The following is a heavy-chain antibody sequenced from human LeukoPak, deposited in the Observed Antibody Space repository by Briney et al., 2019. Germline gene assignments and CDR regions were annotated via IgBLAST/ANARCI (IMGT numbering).Heavy chain of an antibody. CDR3: VRNGHETSGYHFCSDS. CDR1: DGSLRGYK. Sequence: SETLSLTRAVYDGSLRGYKWSWIPPSPGKGLEWIWENHHSGGTNYSPSLKSRINLSVDTSRNQLFLRLSSVTAADTAVYYCVRNGHETSGYHFCSDSRGRGALVTVSS. V-gene: IGHV4-34*01. J-gene: IGHJ4*02. D-gene: IGHD3-22*01. CDR2: NHHSGGT.